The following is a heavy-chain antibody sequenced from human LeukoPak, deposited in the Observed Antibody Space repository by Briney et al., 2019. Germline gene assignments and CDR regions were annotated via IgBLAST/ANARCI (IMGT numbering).Heavy chain of an antibody. CDR1: GGSVSSGTYY. CDR3: ARNYGDSLYYFDY. J-gene: IGHJ4*02. Sequence: SETLSFTCTGSGGSVSSGTYYWRWIRQPPGKGLEWIGYIYYSGSTNYSPSLKSRVTISADTSKNQFSLKLTSVTVADTAVYYCARNYGDSLYYFDYWGQGTLVTVSS. V-gene: IGHV4-61*01. D-gene: IGHD4-17*01. CDR2: IYYSGST.